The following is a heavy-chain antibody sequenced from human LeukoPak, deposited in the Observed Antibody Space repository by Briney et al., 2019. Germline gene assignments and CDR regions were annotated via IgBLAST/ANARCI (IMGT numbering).Heavy chain of an antibody. J-gene: IGHJ4*02. CDR1: GGSTINYF. CDR2: IYSSGTT. Sequence: SETLSLTCTVSGGSTINYFRSWIRQPAGKGLEWIGHIYSSGTTHYNPSLNNRVTISLDASTSQFSLHLNSVTAADTVVYFCARAEGSGSGAYTLDYWGQGILVTVSS. CDR3: ARAEGSGSGAYTLDY. D-gene: IGHD3-10*01. V-gene: IGHV4-4*07.